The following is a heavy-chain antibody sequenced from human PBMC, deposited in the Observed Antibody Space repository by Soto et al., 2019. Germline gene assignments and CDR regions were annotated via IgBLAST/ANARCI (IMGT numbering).Heavy chain of an antibody. Sequence: PRGSPXLSCTTSDFSFSNSWMSWIRQAPGKGLEGLGGIKTKASGARADDGAAENGRFIISIEDSKNTLYLQMNSLKTQDTSVFFCTTLPSRWSRYGMDVWAQRTTVTVPS. V-gene: IGHV3-15*07. J-gene: IGHJ6*02. CDR3: TTLPSRWSRYGMDV. CDR2: IKTKASGARA. CDR1: DFSFSNSW. D-gene: IGHD3-3*01.